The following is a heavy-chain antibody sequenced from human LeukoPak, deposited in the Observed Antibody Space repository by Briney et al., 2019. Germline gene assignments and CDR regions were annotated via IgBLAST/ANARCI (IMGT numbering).Heavy chain of an antibody. J-gene: IGHJ4*02. D-gene: IGHD4-17*01. CDR1: GYSFSIYG. CDR3: ARCGAAVTTHFSH. V-gene: IGHV1-18*01. CDR2: ISASDGTT. Sequence: ASVKVSCKASGYSFSIYGITWARQASGQGLEYLGWISASDGTTNYAQKVQDRVTMTTDTSTSTAYLELRSLRSEDTAVYYCARCGAAVTTHFSHWGQGTLVTVSS.